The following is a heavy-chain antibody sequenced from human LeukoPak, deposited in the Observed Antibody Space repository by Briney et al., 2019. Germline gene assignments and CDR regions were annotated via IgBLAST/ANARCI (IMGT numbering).Heavy chain of an antibody. CDR3: ARQRGGFGELTTSRYFDL. CDR2: IYPGDSDT. J-gene: IGHJ2*01. V-gene: IGHV5-51*01. D-gene: IGHD3-10*01. CDR1: GYSFTSYW. Sequence: GESLKISCKGSGYSFTSYWIGWVRQVPGKGLEWMGIIYPGDSDTRYSPSFQGQVTISADKSISTAYLQWSSLKASDTAMYYCARQRGGFGELTTSRYFDLWGRGTLVTVSS.